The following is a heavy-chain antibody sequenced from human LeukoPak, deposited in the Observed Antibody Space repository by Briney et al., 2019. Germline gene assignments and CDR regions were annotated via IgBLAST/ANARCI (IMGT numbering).Heavy chain of an antibody. CDR2: IIPILGIA. CDR1: GGTFSSYA. J-gene: IGHJ4*02. CDR3: ARDLKALVY. D-gene: IGHD6-13*01. V-gene: IGHV1-69*04. Sequence: GSSVKVSCKASGGTFSSYAISWVRPAPGQGLEWMGRIIPILGIADYAQKFQGRVTITADRSTSTAYMELSSLRSEDTAVYCCARDLKALVYWGQGTLVTVSS.